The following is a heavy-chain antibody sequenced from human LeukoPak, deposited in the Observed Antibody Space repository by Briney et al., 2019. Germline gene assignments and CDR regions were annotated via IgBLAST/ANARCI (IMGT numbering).Heavy chain of an antibody. CDR3: ARRPYYFDY. CDR1: GGSFSGYY. Sequence: SETLSLTCAVYGGSFSGYYWSWIRQPPGKGLEWIGSIYYSGSTYYNPSLKSRVTISVDTSKNQFSLKLSSVTAADTAVYYCARRPYYFDYWGQGTLVTVSS. J-gene: IGHJ4*02. V-gene: IGHV4-34*01. CDR2: IYYSGST.